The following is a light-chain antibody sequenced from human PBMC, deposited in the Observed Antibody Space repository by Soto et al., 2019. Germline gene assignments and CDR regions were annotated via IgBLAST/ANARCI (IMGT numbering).Light chain of an antibody. J-gene: IGKJ2*01. CDR2: DAS. Sequence: DIQMTQSPSTLSASVGDRVTITCRASQSITGWLAWYQQKPGTAPKLLIYDASTLESGVPSRFSGSGSGTDYTLTISSLQPDDSATYYCQQYKSMYTFGQGTKLEIK. V-gene: IGKV1-5*01. CDR3: QQYKSMYT. CDR1: QSITGW.